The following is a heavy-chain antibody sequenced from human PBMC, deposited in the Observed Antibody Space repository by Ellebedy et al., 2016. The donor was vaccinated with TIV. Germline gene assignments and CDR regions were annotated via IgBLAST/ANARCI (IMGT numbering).Heavy chain of an antibody. V-gene: IGHV1-3*04. D-gene: IGHD3-3*01. CDR2: INTGNDNT. CDR1: GHIFTTYG. CDR3: ATREWQDPMDV. Sequence: ASVKVSXKASGHIFTTYGIHWVRQAPGQSLEWMGWINTGNDNTKYSQKFQGRITITRDTSATTAYMELSGLMSEDTAVYYCATREWQDPMDVWGQGTTVTVSS. J-gene: IGHJ6*02.